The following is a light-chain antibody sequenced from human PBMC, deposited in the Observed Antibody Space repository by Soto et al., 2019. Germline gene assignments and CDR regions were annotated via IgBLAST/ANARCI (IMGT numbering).Light chain of an antibody. CDR3: QQYGSSGT. CDR1: QSVSSSY. CDR2: GAS. J-gene: IGKJ1*01. Sequence: EIVLTPSPGTLSLSPGEGATLSCRASQSVSSSYLAWYQQKPGQAPRLLIYGASTRATGIPARFSGSGSGTEFTLTISRLEPEDFAVYYCQQYGSSGTFGQGTKVDIK. V-gene: IGKV3-20*01.